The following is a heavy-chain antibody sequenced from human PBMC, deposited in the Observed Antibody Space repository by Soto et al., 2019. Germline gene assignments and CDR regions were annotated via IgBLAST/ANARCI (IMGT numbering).Heavy chain of an antibody. CDR3: AVTYGDYGTDY. CDR2: IYYSGST. D-gene: IGHD4-17*01. J-gene: IGHJ4*02. CDR1: GGSISSSSYY. V-gene: IGHV4-39*01. Sequence: SETLSLTCTVSGGSISSSSYYWGWIRQPPGKGLEWIGSIYYSGSTYYNPSLKSRVTISVDTSKNQFSLKLSSVTAADTAVYYCAVTYGDYGTDYWGQGTLVTVSS.